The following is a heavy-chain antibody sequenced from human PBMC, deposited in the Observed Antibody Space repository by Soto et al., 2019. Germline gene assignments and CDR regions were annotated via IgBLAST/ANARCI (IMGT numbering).Heavy chain of an antibody. Sequence: SETLSLTCTVSGGSISSYYWSWIRQPPGKGLEWIGYIYYSGSTNYNPSLKSRVTISVDTSKNQFSLKLSSVTAADTAVYYCARDIAAAGIWWFDPWGQGTLVTVSS. CDR3: ARDIAAAGIWWFDP. CDR2: IYYSGST. CDR1: GGSISSYY. J-gene: IGHJ5*02. V-gene: IGHV4-59*01. D-gene: IGHD6-13*01.